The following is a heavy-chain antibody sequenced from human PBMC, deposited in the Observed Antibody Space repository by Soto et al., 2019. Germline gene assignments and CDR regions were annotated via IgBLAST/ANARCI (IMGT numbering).Heavy chain of an antibody. CDR3: ARVHIVVVRRTGHYYYYYMDV. CDR2: IKQDGSEK. Sequence: EVQLVETGGGLVQPGGSLRLSCAASGFTFSSYWMSWVRQAPGKGLEWVANIKQDGSEKYYVDSVKGRFTISRDKAQNPLYLQMNSRGAGAPAAYYCARVHIVVVRRTGHYYYYYMDVWGQGATVTVSS. V-gene: IGHV3-7*01. D-gene: IGHD2-2*01. J-gene: IGHJ6*03. CDR1: GFTFSSYW.